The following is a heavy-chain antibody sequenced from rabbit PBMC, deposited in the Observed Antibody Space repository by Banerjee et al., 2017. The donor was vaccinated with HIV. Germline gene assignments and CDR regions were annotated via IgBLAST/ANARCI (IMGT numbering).Heavy chain of an antibody. V-gene: IGHV1S45*01. Sequence: QEQLKESGGGLVQPGGSLKLSCKASEFDFSIYAITWVRQAPGKGLEWIGCIGIGSGTTYYASWAKGRFTITKTSSTTVTLQMTSLTAADTATYFCARGGVGSTGYTYAFDPWGPGTLVTVS. D-gene: IGHD1-1*01. CDR3: ARGGVGSTGYTYAFDP. CDR1: EFDFSIYA. CDR2: IGIGSGTT. J-gene: IGHJ2*01.